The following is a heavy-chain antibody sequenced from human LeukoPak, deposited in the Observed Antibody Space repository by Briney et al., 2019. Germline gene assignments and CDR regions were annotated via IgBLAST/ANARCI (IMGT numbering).Heavy chain of an antibody. CDR2: ITVSGVST. CDR1: GFTFSNFA. CDR3: AKMTDARGRYGSGSH. J-gene: IGHJ4*01. Sequence: PGGSLRLSCAASGFTFSNFAMSWVRQAPGKGLEWVSSITVSGVSTFYADSLSGRFTISRDNSKNTLYLQMKNLRAADTATYYCAKMTDARGRYGSGSHWGQGTLVAVSS. V-gene: IGHV3-23*01. D-gene: IGHD3-10*01.